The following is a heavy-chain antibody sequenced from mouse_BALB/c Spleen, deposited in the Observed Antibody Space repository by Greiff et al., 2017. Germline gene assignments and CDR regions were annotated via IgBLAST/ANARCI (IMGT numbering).Heavy chain of an antibody. Sequence: EVQLQESGPGLVKPSQSLSLTCTVTGYSITSDYAWNWIRQFPGNKLEWMGYISYSGSTSYNPSLKSRISITRDTSKNQFFLQLNSVTTEDTATYYCARDAYYGNYAWFAYWGQGTLVTVSA. CDR3: ARDAYYGNYAWFAY. V-gene: IGHV3-2*02. CDR2: ISYSGST. CDR1: GYSITSDYA. J-gene: IGHJ3*01. D-gene: IGHD2-10*01.